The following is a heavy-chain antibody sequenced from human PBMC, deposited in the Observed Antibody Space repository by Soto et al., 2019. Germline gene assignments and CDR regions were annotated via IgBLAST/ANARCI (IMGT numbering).Heavy chain of an antibody. J-gene: IGHJ4*02. V-gene: IGHV4-39*01. CDR3: ARPAGSYDSSGYFALYYFDY. Sequence: SETLSLTCTVSGGSISSSSYYWGWIRQPPGKGLDWIGSIYYSGSTYYNPSLKSRVTISVDTSKNQFSLKLSSVTAADTAVYYCARPAGSYDSSGYFALYYFDYWGQGTLVTVSS. CDR2: IYYSGST. CDR1: GGSISSSSYY. D-gene: IGHD3-22*01.